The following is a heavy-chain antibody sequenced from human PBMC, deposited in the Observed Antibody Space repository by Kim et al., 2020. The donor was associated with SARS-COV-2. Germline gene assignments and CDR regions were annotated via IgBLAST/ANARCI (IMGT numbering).Heavy chain of an antibody. CDR1: GGSFSGYY. V-gene: IGHV4-34*01. D-gene: IGHD3-9*01. J-gene: IGHJ4*02. CDR3: ARETLRYFDYRRPAPYYFDY. Sequence: SETLSLTCAVYGGSFSGYYWSWIRQPPGKGLEWIGEINHSGSTNYNPSLKSRVTISVDTSKNQFSLKLSSVTAADTAVYYCARETLRYFDYRRPAPYYFDYWGQGTLVTVSS. CDR2: INHSGST.